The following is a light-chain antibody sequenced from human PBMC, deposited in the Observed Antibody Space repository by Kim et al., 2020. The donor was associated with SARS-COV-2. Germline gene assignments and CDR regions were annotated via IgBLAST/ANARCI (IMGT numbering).Light chain of an antibody. Sequence: LCMHPSDCTPLASTASQPISPVYFAWHQRTPGPDPRLIIYAASRTATRIPDRFSGSVYATDFPLTISRLRPEVSSMYYCRRYETFGPGTKVEI. CDR1: QPISPVY. V-gene: IGKV3-20*01. CDR3: RRYET. CDR2: AAS. J-gene: IGKJ1*01.